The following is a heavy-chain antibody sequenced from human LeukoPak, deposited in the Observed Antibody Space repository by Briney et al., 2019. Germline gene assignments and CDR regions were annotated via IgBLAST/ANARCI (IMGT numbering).Heavy chain of an antibody. V-gene: IGHV4-34*01. Sequence: SETLSLTCAVYGGSFSGYYWSWIRQPPGKGLEWIGSIYYSGSTYYNPSLKSRVTISVDTSKNQFSLKLSSVTAADTAVYYCATDYGDYVNVLGLDYWGQGTLVTVSS. CDR2: IYYSGST. D-gene: IGHD4-17*01. J-gene: IGHJ4*02. CDR1: GGSFSGYY. CDR3: ATDYGDYVNVLGLDY.